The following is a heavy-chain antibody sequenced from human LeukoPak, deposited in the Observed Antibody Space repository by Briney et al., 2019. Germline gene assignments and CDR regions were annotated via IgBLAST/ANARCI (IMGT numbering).Heavy chain of an antibody. D-gene: IGHD3-22*01. CDR2: SRNKDNSYTT. CDR3: ARAGHYYLTGDY. Sequence: PGGSLRLSCAASGFIFSDHYMDWVRQAPGKGLEWVARSRNKDNSYTTEYAASVKGRFTISRDDSKNSPYLQMNSLTTEDTAVYYCARAGHYYLTGDYWGQGALVTVSS. V-gene: IGHV3-72*01. CDR1: GFIFSDHY. J-gene: IGHJ4*02.